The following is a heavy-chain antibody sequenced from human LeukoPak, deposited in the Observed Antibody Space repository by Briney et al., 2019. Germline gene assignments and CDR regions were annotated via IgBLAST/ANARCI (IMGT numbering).Heavy chain of an antibody. CDR1: GYTFTSSG. Sequence: GASVTVSCKASGYTFTSSGISWVRQAPGQGLEWMGWINAYNDNTNYAQKLQGRVTMTTDTSTSTAYMELRSLRSDDTAVYYCARATNSYYYYYYIDVWGTGTTVTVSS. CDR2: INAYNDNT. V-gene: IGHV1-18*01. J-gene: IGHJ6*03. CDR3: ARATNSYYYYYYIDV. D-gene: IGHD2-8*01.